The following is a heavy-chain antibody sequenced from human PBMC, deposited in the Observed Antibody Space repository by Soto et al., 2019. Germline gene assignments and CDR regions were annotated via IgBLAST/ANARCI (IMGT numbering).Heavy chain of an antibody. D-gene: IGHD1-1*01. CDR1: GGSVSSGSYY. Sequence: QVQLQESGPGLVKPSETLSLTCTVSGGSVSSGSYYWSWIRQPPGKGLEWIGYIYYSGSTNYNPSLKSRVTISVDTSKNQFSLKLSSVTAADTAVYYCATTHYYYYRMDVWGQGTTVTVSS. V-gene: IGHV4-61*01. CDR2: IYYSGST. J-gene: IGHJ6*02. CDR3: ATTHYYYYRMDV.